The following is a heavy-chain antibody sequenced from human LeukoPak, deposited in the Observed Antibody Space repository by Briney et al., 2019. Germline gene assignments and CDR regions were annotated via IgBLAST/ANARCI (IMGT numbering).Heavy chain of an antibody. D-gene: IGHD1-26*01. CDR1: GYTFTSHY. J-gene: IGHJ4*02. V-gene: IGHV1-46*01. Sequence: ASVKVSCKASGYTFTSHYMHWVRQAPGHGLEWMGTIDPSGGTTSYAQKFQGRVTMTRDTSTSTVYMELSSLRSEDAAVYYCARGLVVATSELDYWGQGTLVTVSS. CDR2: IDPSGGTT. CDR3: ARGLVVATSELDY.